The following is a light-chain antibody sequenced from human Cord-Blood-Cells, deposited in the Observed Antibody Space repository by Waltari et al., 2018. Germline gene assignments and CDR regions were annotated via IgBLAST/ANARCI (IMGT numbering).Light chain of an antibody. CDR3: SSYTSSSTVV. V-gene: IGLV2-14*01. J-gene: IGLJ2*01. CDR2: DVS. Sequence: QSALPHPASVSGSPGRSIPISCTGTGSDVGGYNYVSWYQQHPGKAPKLMIYDVSNRPSGVSNRFSGSKSGNTASLTISGLQAEDEADYYCSSYTSSSTVVFGGGTKLTVL. CDR1: GSDVGGYNY.